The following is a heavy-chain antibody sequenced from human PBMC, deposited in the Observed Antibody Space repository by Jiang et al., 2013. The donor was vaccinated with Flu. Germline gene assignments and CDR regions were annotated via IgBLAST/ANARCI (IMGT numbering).Heavy chain of an antibody. J-gene: IGHJ4*02. CDR3: ATFRGWNYYGSGSYLYYFDY. CDR2: IYYSGST. D-gene: IGHD3-10*01. V-gene: IGHV4-39*01. Sequence: LEWIGSIYYSGSTYXNPSLKSRVTISVDTSKNQFSLKLSSVTAADTAVYYCATFRGWNYYGSGSYLYYFDYWGQGTLVTVSS.